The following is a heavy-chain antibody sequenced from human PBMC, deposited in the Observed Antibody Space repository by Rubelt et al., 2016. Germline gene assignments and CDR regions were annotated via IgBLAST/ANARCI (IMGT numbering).Heavy chain of an antibody. D-gene: IGHD4-17*01. Sequence: QVQLQQWGAGLFKPAETLSLTCGVQGAAFNNVFWTWIRQPPGKGLEWIGYINAGGSTNYNPSLKGRVSISVDPSKSQVSLKLTSMTAAGTAVYYCARGQKLTTKKGSYGMDVWGQGTTVTVSS. CDR2: INAGGST. CDR3: ARGQKLTTKKGSYGMDV. CDR1: GAAFNNVF. J-gene: IGHJ6*02. V-gene: IGHV4-34*01.